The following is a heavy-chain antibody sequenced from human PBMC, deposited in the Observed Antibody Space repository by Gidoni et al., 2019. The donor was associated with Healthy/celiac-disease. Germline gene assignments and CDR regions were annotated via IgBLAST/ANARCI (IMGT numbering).Heavy chain of an antibody. CDR3: ARDIPIAARPSNWFDP. CDR1: GGSISSYY. V-gene: IGHV4-59*01. J-gene: IGHJ5*02. CDR2: IDYSGST. D-gene: IGHD6-6*01. Sequence: QVQLQESGPGLVKPSETLSLTCTVSGGSISSYYWSWIRQPPGKGLEWIGYIDYSGSTNYNPSLKSRVTISVDTSKNQFSLKLSSVTAADTAVYYCARDIPIAARPSNWFDPWGQGTLVTVSS.